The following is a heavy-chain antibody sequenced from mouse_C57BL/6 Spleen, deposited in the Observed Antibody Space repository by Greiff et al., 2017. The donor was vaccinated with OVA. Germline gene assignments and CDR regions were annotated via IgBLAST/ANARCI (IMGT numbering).Heavy chain of an antibody. D-gene: IGHD2-4*01. Sequence: QVQLQQSGAELVRPGASVTLSCKASGYTFTDYEMHWVKQTPVHGLEWIGAIDPETGGTAYNQKFKGKAILTADKSSSTAYMELRSLTSEDSAVYYCTRKEDYDCYLDYWGQGTTLTVSS. CDR2: IDPETGGT. J-gene: IGHJ2*01. CDR3: TRKEDYDCYLDY. CDR1: GYTFTDYE. V-gene: IGHV1-15*01.